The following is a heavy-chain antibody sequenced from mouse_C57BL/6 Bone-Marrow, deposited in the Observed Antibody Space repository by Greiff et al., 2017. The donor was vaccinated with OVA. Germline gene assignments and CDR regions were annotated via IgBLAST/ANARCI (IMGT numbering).Heavy chain of an antibody. Sequence: EVQGVESGAELVRPGASVKLSCTASGFNIKDDYMHWVKQRPEQGLEWIGWIVPENGDTEYAAKFQGKATITTDTSYNTADLQLSSLTSEDTAVYYCTSYGNFDYWGQGTTLTVSS. CDR1: GFNIKDDY. D-gene: IGHD2-1*01. CDR3: TSYGNFDY. CDR2: IVPENGDT. V-gene: IGHV14-4*01. J-gene: IGHJ2*01.